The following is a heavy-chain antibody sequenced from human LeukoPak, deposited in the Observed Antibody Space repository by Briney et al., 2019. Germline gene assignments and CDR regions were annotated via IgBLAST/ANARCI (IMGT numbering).Heavy chain of an antibody. V-gene: IGHV1-2*02. CDR2: IDPNIGNT. J-gene: IGHJ4*02. CDR3: ARAGHNSESGGYDY. D-gene: IGHD3-22*01. CDR1: GYTFIDHY. Sequence: ASVKVSCKPSGYTFIDHYFHWVRQAPGQGLESMGWIDPNIGNTNYAQKFQGRVTMTRDTSSSTAYIELSRLRSDDTAVYDCARAGHNSESGGYDYWGQGTLVTVSS.